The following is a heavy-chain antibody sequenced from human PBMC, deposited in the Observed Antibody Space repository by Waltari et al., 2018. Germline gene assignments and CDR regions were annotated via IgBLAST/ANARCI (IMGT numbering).Heavy chain of an antibody. CDR2: IYHTGST. J-gene: IGHJ4*02. CDR1: GHSVNSDFY. D-gene: IGHD1-26*01. V-gene: IGHV4-38-2*02. CDR3: AEEGDFRAGLFDS. Sequence: QVQFRASGPALVLSSETLSLPFTVSGHSVNSDFYWAWIRQSPGGGLEWIASIYHTGSTHYNSSLKSRVSISTDMSTQQFFLTLTHLTAADTAVYYCAEEGDFRAGLFDSWGQGTLVTVSS.